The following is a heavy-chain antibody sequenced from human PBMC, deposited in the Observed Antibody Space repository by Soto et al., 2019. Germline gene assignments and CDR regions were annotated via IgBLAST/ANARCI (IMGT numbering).Heavy chain of an antibody. D-gene: IGHD3-9*01. J-gene: IGHJ5*02. CDR2: IYYSGST. CDR3: ARGNYDILTGYYFGWFDP. Sequence: LSLTCTVSGGSISSSGYYWGWIRQPPGKGLEWIGSIYYSGSTYYNPSLKSRVTISVDTSKNQFSLKLSSVTAADTAVYYCARGNYDILTGYYFGWFDPWGQGTLVTVSS. CDR1: GGSISSSGYY. V-gene: IGHV4-39*01.